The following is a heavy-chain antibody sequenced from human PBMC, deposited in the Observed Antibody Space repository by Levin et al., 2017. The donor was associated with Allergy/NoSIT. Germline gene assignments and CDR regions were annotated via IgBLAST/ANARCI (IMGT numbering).Heavy chain of an antibody. CDR3: AKPQRRRISGNYFAGDYYFDY. CDR1: GFNFTKYD. CDR2: ISYDGSNK. Sequence: GGSLRLSCAASGFNFTKYDIHWVRQAPGKGLEWVALISYDGSNKYYGDSVKGRFTISRDNSQNTLFLQMNSLRVEDTAVYYCAKPQRRRISGNYFAGDYYFDYWGQGTLVTVSS. J-gene: IGHJ4*02. V-gene: IGHV3-30*18. D-gene: IGHD1-26*01.